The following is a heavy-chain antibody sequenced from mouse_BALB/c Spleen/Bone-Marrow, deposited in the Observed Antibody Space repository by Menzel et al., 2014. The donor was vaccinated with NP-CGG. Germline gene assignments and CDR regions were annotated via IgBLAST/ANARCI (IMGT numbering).Heavy chain of an antibody. V-gene: IGHV7-1*02. J-gene: IGHJ4*01. Sequence: KLQESGGGLVQPGGSLRLSCATSGFTFSDFYMEWVRQPPGKRLEWIAASRTKANDYTTEYSASVKGRFIVSRYTSQSILYLQMNALRAEVTAIYYCARDARRDAMDYWGQGTSVTVSS. CDR1: GFTFSDFY. CDR2: SRTKANDYTT. CDR3: ARDARRDAMDY.